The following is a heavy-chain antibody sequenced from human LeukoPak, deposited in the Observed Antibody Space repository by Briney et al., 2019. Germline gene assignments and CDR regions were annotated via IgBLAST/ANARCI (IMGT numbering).Heavy chain of an antibody. CDR1: GGSFSGYY. D-gene: IGHD6-19*01. J-gene: IGHJ3*02. Sequence: SETLSLTCSVYGGSFSGYYWSWIRQPPGKGLEWFGEINHSGSTNYNPSLKSRVTISIDTSKNQFSLKLSSVTAADTAVYYCARDQALGCGWPTVLAIDIWGQGTMVTVSS. V-gene: IGHV4-34*01. CDR3: ARDQALGCGWPTVLAIDI. CDR2: INHSGST.